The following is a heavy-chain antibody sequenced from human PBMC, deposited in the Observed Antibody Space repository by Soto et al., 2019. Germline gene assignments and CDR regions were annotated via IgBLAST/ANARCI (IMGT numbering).Heavy chain of an antibody. V-gene: IGHV3-74*01. J-gene: IGHJ4*02. CDR1: GLTFSNYW. Sequence: EVQLVESGGGLVQPGGSLRLSCAASGLTFSNYWMHWVRQAPGKGLAWASRINSAGSSTTYADSVKGRFTISRDNAKNTLYLQMNSLRAEDTAVYYCALSHTVTTDYWGQGALVTVSS. CDR3: ALSHTVTTDY. D-gene: IGHD4-17*01. CDR2: INSAGSST.